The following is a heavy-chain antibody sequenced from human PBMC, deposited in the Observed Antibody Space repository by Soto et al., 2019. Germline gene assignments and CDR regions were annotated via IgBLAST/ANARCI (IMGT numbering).Heavy chain of an antibody. CDR2: IYPGDSDT. CDR1: GYSFTSYW. D-gene: IGHD3-9*01. Sequence: PGESLKISCKGSGYSFTSYWIGWVRQMPGKGLEWMGIIYPGDSDTRYSPSFQGQVTISADKSISTAYLQWGSLKASDTAMYYCASSDDILTGYSFSSPDYWGQGTLVTVSS. CDR3: ASSDDILTGYSFSSPDY. V-gene: IGHV5-51*01. J-gene: IGHJ4*02.